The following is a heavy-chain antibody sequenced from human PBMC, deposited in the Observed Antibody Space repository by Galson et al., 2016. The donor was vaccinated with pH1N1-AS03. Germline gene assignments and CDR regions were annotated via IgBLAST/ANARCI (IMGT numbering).Heavy chain of an antibody. CDR3: ARAAPFDP. D-gene: IGHD2-15*01. J-gene: IGHJ5*02. CDR2: IIPSDGRT. Sequence: SVKVSCKASGYTFTSYYMHWVRQAPGQGLEWMGIIIPSDGRTNYALKFQGRVTMTRDTSTSTAYMELWSLTYDDTAVYYCARAAPFDPWGQGTLVIVSS. CDR1: GYTFTSYY. V-gene: IGHV1-46*01.